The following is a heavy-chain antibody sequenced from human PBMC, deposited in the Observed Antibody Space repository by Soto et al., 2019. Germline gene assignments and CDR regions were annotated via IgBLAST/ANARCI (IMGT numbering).Heavy chain of an antibody. CDR3: ARDKDSSSYSAFDI. D-gene: IGHD6-6*01. J-gene: IGHJ3*02. V-gene: IGHV3-7*01. CDR1: GFTFSSYW. CDR2: IKQDGSEK. Sequence: GGSLRLSCAASGFTFSSYWMSWVRQAPGKGLEWVANIKQDGSEKYYVDSVKGRFTISRDNAKNSLYLQMNSLRAEDTAVYYCARDKDSSSYSAFDIWGQGTMVTVSS.